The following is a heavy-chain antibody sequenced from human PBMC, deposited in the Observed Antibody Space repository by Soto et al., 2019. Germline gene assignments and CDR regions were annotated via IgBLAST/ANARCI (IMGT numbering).Heavy chain of an antibody. D-gene: IGHD3-10*01. CDR2: IFHSGST. J-gene: IGHJ6*02. Sequence: SETLSLTCTVSGGSINSGDYYWTWVRHPPGKGLEWIGNIFHSGSTYYTPSLQSRVTISLDTSKNHFSLKLSSVTPADTAVYYCARDRYYGSGTYYNFYSGMDVWGQGTTVTVSS. CDR1: GGSINSGDYY. V-gene: IGHV4-30-4*01. CDR3: ARDRYYGSGTYYNFYSGMDV.